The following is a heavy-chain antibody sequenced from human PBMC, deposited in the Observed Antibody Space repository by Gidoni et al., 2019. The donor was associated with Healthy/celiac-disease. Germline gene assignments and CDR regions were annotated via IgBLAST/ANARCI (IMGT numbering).Heavy chain of an antibody. CDR2: IYTCGST. CDR3: ARAKGYYYDSSGYGPNWFDP. CDR1: GGPISSGSSS. D-gene: IGHD3-22*01. J-gene: IGHJ5*02. V-gene: IGHV4-61*02. Sequence: QVQLQESGPGLVKPSQTLSLTCTVSGGPISSGSSSWRWIRQPAGKGLEWIGRIYTCGSTNYNPSLKSRVTISVDTSKNQFSLKLSSVTAADTAVYYCARAKGYYYDSSGYGPNWFDPWGQGTLVTVSS.